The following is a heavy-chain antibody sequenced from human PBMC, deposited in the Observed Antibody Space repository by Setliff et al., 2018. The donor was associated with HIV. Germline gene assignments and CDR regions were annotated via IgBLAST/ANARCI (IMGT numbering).Heavy chain of an antibody. CDR3: ARSVIGYYYYGMDV. V-gene: IGHV3-23*01. CDR1: GFTFSSYA. D-gene: IGHD3-10*01. CDR2: ISGSGGST. J-gene: IGHJ6*02. Sequence: GGSLRLSCAVSGFTFSSYAMSWVRQAPGKGLEWVSAISGSGGSTYYADSVKGRFTISRDNSKNTLYLQMNSLRAEDTAVYYCARSVIGYYYYGMDVWGQGTLVTVSS.